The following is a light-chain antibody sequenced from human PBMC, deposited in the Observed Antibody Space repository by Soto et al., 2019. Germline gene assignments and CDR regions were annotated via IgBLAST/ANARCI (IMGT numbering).Light chain of an antibody. CDR3: QQYGSSPLT. J-gene: IGKJ4*01. Sequence: EIVLTQSPGTLSLSQGEGDTLSCRASQSVSSNSLAWYQQKPGQAPRLLIYGASTRATGIPDRFSGSGSGTDFTLTINRLEPEDFAVYYCQQYGSSPLTFGGGTKVDI. CDR2: GAS. CDR1: QSVSSNS. V-gene: IGKV3-20*01.